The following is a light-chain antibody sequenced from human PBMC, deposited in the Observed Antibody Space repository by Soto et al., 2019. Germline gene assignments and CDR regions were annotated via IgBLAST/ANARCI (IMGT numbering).Light chain of an antibody. CDR2: GAS. J-gene: IGKJ1*01. CDR1: QTVSSVH. Sequence: IVLTQSPGTLSLSPGERATLSCRASQTVSSVHLAWYQQSPGQAPRLLIYGASRRAAGIPDRFSGSGSGTDFTLTISRLEPEDFAVYYCQQYDNSLWTFGQGTKVEV. V-gene: IGKV3-20*01. CDR3: QQYDNSLWT.